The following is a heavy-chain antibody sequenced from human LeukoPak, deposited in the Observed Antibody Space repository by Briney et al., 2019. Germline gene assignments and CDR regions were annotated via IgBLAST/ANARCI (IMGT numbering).Heavy chain of an antibody. J-gene: IGHJ4*02. CDR1: GRSFSANC. Sequence: KASETLSLTCAVYGRSFSANCWSWVSQPPGKGREWVGEINHSASTDYNPSLKSRVTISVDTSKNPFSLKLSSVTAADTAVYYCARHHIVVVPAARHFDYWGQGTLVTVSS. V-gene: IGHV4-34*01. D-gene: IGHD2-2*01. CDR2: INHSAST. CDR3: ARHHIVVVPAARHFDY.